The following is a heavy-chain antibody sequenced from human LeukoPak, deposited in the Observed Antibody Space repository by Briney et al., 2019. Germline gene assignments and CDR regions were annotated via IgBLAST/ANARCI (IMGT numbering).Heavy chain of an antibody. CDR2: THYSGST. Sequence: PSETLSLTCTVSGDSITNYYWSWIRLPPGKGLEWIGYTHYSGSTNYSPPLRSRITISVDTSKNQFSLKVTSVTAADTAMYYCARHPPATGRFDYWGQGTLVTVSS. J-gene: IGHJ4*02. CDR3: ARHPPATGRFDY. D-gene: IGHD1-14*01. V-gene: IGHV4-59*01. CDR1: GDSITNYY.